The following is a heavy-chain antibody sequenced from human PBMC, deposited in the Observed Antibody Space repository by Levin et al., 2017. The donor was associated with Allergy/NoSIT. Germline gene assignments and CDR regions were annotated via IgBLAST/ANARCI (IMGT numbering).Heavy chain of an antibody. J-gene: IGHJ6*03. CDR1: GGIFDTFA. CDR2: IIPVYGRA. Sequence: SVKVSCKASGGIFDTFAINWVRQVPGQGLEWIGGIIPVYGRANYAQTFQGRVTITADESTTTVYMEVTNLRSEDTAVYFCARVGGSGSSSFSDYHFYYLDVWGKGTPVTVSS. D-gene: IGHD6-6*01. CDR3: ARVGGSGSSSFSDYHFYYLDV. V-gene: IGHV1-69*13.